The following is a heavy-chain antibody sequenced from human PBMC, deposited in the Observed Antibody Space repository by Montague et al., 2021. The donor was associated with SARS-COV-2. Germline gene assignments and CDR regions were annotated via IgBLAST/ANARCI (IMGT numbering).Heavy chain of an antibody. CDR3: ARHKYDYVWGDSNGFFDY. J-gene: IGHJ4*02. CDR1: GGSISSYY. D-gene: IGHD3-16*01. Sequence: SETLSLTCTVSGGSISSYYWSWIRQPPGKGLEWIGYIYYSGSTNYNPSLKSRVTISVDTSKNQFSLKLSSVTAADTAVYYCARHKYDYVWGDSNGFFDYWGQGTPVTVSS. CDR2: IYYSGST. V-gene: IGHV4-59*08.